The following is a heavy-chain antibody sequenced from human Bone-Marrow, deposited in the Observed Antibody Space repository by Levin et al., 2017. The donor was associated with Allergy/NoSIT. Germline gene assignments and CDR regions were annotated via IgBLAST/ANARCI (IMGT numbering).Heavy chain of an antibody. CDR3: AKERERYCTGGRCSYGLDV. J-gene: IGHJ6*02. D-gene: IGHD2-8*02. CDR1: GFTFSDYA. Sequence: QTGGSLRLSCAASGFTFSDYAMTWVRQAPGKGLEWVSIISVSGGSRYYADSVKGRFTISRDTPRNMLYLQMNSLRAGDTAVYYCAKERERYCTGGRCSYGLDVWGQGTTVTVSS. V-gene: IGHV3-23*01. CDR2: ISVSGGSR.